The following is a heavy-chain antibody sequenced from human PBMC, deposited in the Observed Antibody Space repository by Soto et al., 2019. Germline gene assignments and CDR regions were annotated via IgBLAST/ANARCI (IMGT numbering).Heavy chain of an antibody. D-gene: IGHD2-15*01. V-gene: IGHV3-30-3*01. CDR1: GFTFSSYA. CDR3: ARDRLTLALYYYYGMDV. CDR2: ISYDGSNK. Sequence: GGSLRLSCAASGFTFSSYAMHWVRQAPGKGLEWVAVISYDGSNKYYADSVKGRFTISRDNSKNTLYLQMNSLRAEDMAVYYCARDRLTLALYYYYGMDVWGQGTTVTV. J-gene: IGHJ6*02.